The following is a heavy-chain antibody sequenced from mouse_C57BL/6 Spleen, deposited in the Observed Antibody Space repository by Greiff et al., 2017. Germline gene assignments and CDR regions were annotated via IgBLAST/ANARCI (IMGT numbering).Heavy chain of an antibody. J-gene: IGHJ4*01. Sequence: EVQLQQSGPELVKPGDSVKISCKASGYSFTGYFMNWVMQSHGKSLEWIGRINPYNGDTFYNQKFKGKATLTVDKSSSTAHMELRSLTSEDSAVYYCARGSSYGVYAMDYWGQGTSVTVSS. V-gene: IGHV1-20*01. CDR1: GYSFTGYF. CDR3: ARGSSYGVYAMDY. D-gene: IGHD1-1*01. CDR2: INPYNGDT.